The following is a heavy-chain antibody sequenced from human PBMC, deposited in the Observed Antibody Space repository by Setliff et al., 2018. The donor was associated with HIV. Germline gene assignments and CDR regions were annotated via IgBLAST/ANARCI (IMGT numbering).Heavy chain of an antibody. CDR1: GFTFSSYA. CDR2: ISYDGSNK. V-gene: IGHV3-30*04. CDR3: ARHSDWYGNDAFDI. D-gene: IGHD6-19*01. Sequence: PGGSLRLSCAASGFTFSSYAMHWVRQAPGKGLEWVAVISYDGSNKYYADSVKGRFIISRDNSKNTLHLQMNSLRGEDTAVYYCARHSDWYGNDAFDIWGQGTRVTVSS. J-gene: IGHJ3*02.